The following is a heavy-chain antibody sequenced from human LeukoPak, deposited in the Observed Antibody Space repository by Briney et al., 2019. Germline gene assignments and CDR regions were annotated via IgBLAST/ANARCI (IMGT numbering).Heavy chain of an antibody. CDR2: IDTRGTGT. V-gene: IGHV3-23*05. CDR3: AKGLLTAGSHNCMDV. Sequence: GGSLRLSCAASGFTLSSYAMSWVRQAPGGGLEWVSTIDTRGTGTFYADSVKGRFTISRDNSKNTLFVQMSGLRAEDTAVYYCAKGLLTAGSHNCMDVWGKGTTVTVSS. CDR1: GFTLSSYA. J-gene: IGHJ6*03. D-gene: IGHD2-21*02.